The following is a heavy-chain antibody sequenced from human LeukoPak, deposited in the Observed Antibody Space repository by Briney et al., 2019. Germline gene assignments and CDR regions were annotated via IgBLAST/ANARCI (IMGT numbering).Heavy chain of an antibody. CDR3: ARERMTTVTTDYYYYMDV. D-gene: IGHD4-17*01. V-gene: IGHV1-2*06. J-gene: IGHJ6*03. CDR2: INPNSGGT. Sequence: GATVKVSCKASGYTFSGYYMHWVRQAPGQGLEWMGRINPNSGGTNYAQKFQGRVTMTRDTSISTAYMEVRRLRSDDTAVYYCARERMTTVTTDYYYYMDVWGKGTTVTASS. CDR1: GYTFSGYY.